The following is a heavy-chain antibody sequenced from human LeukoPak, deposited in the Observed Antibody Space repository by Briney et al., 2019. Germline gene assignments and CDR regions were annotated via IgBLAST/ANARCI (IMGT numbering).Heavy chain of an antibody. Sequence: ASVKVSCKASGYTFTSYGISWVRQAPGQGLEWMGWISAYNGNTNYAQKLQGRVTMTTDTSTSTDYMELRSMRSDDTAVYYCARDFDWPYSNGFDIWGQGTMVTVSS. J-gene: IGHJ3*02. V-gene: IGHV1-18*01. CDR1: GYTFTSYG. D-gene: IGHD3-9*01. CDR2: ISAYNGNT. CDR3: ARDFDWPYSNGFDI.